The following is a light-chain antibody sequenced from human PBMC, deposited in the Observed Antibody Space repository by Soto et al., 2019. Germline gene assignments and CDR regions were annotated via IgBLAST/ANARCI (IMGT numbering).Light chain of an antibody. V-gene: IGKV1-39*01. CDR2: ATS. CDR1: QDINKY. CDR3: QQSYSSPYT. Sequence: DFQMTQSPSSLSAAVGDRVTITCRASQDINKYLNWYRQTPGKAPNLLIFATSTLHSGVPSRFSGSRSGTDFSLTISSLQPEDFATYYCQQSYSSPYTFGQGTKLEF. J-gene: IGKJ2*01.